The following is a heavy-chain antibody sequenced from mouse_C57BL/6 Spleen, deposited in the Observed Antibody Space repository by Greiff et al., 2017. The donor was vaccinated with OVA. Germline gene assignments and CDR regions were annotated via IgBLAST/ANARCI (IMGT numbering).Heavy chain of an antibody. Sequence: QVQLKESGPELVKPGASVKISCKASGYSFTSYYIHWVKQRPGQGLEWIGWIYPGSGNTKYNEKFKGKATLTADTSSSTAYMQLSSLTSEDSAVYYCARGGDVGYFDYWGQGTTLTVSS. D-gene: IGHD3-3*01. CDR2: IYPGSGNT. V-gene: IGHV1-66*01. J-gene: IGHJ2*01. CDR1: GYSFTSYY. CDR3: ARGGDVGYFDY.